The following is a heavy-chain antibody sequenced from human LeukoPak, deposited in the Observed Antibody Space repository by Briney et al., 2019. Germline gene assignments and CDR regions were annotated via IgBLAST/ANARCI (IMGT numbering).Heavy chain of an antibody. CDR1: GGSIISSSFY. CDR2: IYYSGST. Sequence: SSETLSLTCSVFGGSIISSSFYWGWNRQPPGKGLEWIGSIYYSGSTYYNPSLKSRVTISVDTSKNQFFLKLSSVTAPDTAVYYCARRGSGLNWFDPWGQGTLVTVSS. CDR3: ARRGSGLNWFDP. J-gene: IGHJ5*02. D-gene: IGHD3-16*01. V-gene: IGHV4-39*01.